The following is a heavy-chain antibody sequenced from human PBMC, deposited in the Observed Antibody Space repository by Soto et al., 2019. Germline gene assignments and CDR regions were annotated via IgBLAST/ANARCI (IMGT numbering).Heavy chain of an antibody. V-gene: IGHV1-69*01. CDR3: ARSAPMEAGDKYYYAF. Sequence: QVQLVQSGAEVKKTGSSVKVSCKASGGNFNTFGFSWVRQAPGQGLEWMGGIIPFFGTAKYSQKFEDKITITADESTNTVYMDLRSLTFEDTAIYYCARSAPMEAGDKYYYAFWGQGALITVSS. J-gene: IGHJ4*02. CDR1: GGNFNTFG. CDR2: IIPFFGTA. D-gene: IGHD3-10*01.